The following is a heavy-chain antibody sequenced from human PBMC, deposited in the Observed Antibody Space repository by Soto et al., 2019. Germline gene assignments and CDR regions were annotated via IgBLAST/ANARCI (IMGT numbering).Heavy chain of an antibody. CDR1: GGSFSGYY. CDR2: INHSGST. D-gene: IGHD3-10*01. CDR3: ARAKGRGYYYGSGSFDP. Sequence: SETLSLTCAVYGGSFSGYYWSWIRQPPGKGLEWIGEINHSGSTNYNPSLKSRVTISVDTSKNQFSLKLSSVTAADTAVYYCARAKGRGYYYGSGSFDPWGQGTLVTVSS. J-gene: IGHJ5*02. V-gene: IGHV4-34*01.